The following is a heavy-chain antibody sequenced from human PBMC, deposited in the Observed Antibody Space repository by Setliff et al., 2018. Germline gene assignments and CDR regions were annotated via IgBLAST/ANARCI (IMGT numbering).Heavy chain of an antibody. D-gene: IGHD4-4*01. CDR2: IKSSREGATS. CDR3: TTGPRDSRNYMTWLDS. CDR1: GFTFSKYW. J-gene: IGHJ5*01. V-gene: IGHV3-15*01. Sequence: GGSLRLSCGGYGFTFSKYWMYWVRQAPGKGPEWVGRIKSSREGATSDYGAPAKGRFTISRDDSKNMIYLQMNNLKSDDTGFYYCTTGPRDSRNYMTWLDSWGQGTLVTVSS.